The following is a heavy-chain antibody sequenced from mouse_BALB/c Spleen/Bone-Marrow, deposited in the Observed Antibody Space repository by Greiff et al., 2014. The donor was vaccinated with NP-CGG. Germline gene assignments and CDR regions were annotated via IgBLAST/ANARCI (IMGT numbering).Heavy chain of an antibody. D-gene: IGHD1-1*01. CDR1: GFNIKDTY. J-gene: IGHJ3*01. CDR2: IDPANGNN. CDR3: ASYYYGSSRFAY. Sequence: VQLKESGAELVKPGASVKLSCTASGFNIKDTYMHWVKQRPEQGLEWIGRIDPANGNNKYDPKFQGKATITADTSSNPAYLQLSSMTSEDTAVYYCASYYYGSSRFAYWGQGTLVTVSA. V-gene: IGHV14-3*02.